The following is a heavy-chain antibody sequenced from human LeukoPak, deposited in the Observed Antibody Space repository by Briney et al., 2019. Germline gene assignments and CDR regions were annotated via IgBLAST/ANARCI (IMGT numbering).Heavy chain of an antibody. CDR3: ATYRQVLLPFES. CDR2: IFPSGGEI. CDR1: GFTFSTFA. D-gene: IGHD2-8*02. J-gene: IGHJ4*02. Sequence: GGSLRLSCAASGFTFSTFAMIWVRQPPGKGLEWVSSIFPSGGEIHYADSVRGRFTISRDNSKSTLSPQMNSLRAEDTAIYYCATYRQVLLPFESWGQGTLSPSPQ. V-gene: IGHV3-23*01.